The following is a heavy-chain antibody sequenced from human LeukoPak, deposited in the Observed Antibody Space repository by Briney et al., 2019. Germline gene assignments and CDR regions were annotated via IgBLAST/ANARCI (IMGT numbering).Heavy chain of an antibody. CDR1: GGSISSGSYY. D-gene: IGHD3-10*01. CDR2: IYTSGST. J-gene: IGHJ4*02. Sequence: SQTLSLTCTVSGGSISSGSYYWSWIRQPAGKGLEWIGRIYTSGSTNYNPSLKSRVTISVDTSKNQFSLKLSSVTAADTAVYYCASLNYYGSGSPDDYWGQGTLVTVSS. V-gene: IGHV4-61*02. CDR3: ASLNYYGSGSPDDY.